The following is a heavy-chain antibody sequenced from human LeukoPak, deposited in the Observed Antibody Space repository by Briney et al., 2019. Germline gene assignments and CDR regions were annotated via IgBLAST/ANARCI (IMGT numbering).Heavy chain of an antibody. D-gene: IGHD2-21*02. CDR2: IYTSGST. Sequence: SQTLSLTCTVSGGSISSGSYYWSWIRQPAGKGLEWIGRIYTSGSTNYNPSLKSRVTISVDTSKNQFSLKLSSVTAADTAVYYCARDCGGDCFLRYWGQGTLVTVSS. J-gene: IGHJ4*02. CDR1: GGSISSGSYY. V-gene: IGHV4-61*02. CDR3: ARDCGGDCFLRY.